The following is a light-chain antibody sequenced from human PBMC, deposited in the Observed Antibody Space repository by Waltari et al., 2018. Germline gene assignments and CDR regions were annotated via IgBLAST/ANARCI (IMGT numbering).Light chain of an antibody. V-gene: IGLV2-23*02. Sequence: QSALTQPASVSGSPGQSITISCTGTSSDVGGYNLVSWYQQHPDKAPKLVIYGVTKLPSGVSDRFSGSKSGNTASLTISGLQAEDEADYYCYSYAGSANGVFGGGTTLTVL. CDR2: GVT. CDR3: YSYAGSANGV. CDR1: SSDVGGYNL. J-gene: IGLJ3*02.